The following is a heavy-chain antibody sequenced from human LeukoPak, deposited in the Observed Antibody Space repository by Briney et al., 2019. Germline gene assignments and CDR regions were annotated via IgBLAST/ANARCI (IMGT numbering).Heavy chain of an antibody. CDR3: ARGGTWQWLEKFFDY. CDR1: GFTVSSNY. CDR2: IYSGGST. V-gene: IGHV3-53*01. Sequence: SGGSLRLSCAASGFTVSSNYMSWVRQAPGKGLEWVSVIYSGGSTYYADSVKGRFTISRDNSKNTLYLQMNSLRAEDTAVYYCARGGTWQWLEKFFDYWGQGTLVTVSS. D-gene: IGHD6-19*01. J-gene: IGHJ4*02.